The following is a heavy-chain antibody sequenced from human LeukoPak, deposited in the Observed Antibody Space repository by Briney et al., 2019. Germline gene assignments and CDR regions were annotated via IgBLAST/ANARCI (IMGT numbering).Heavy chain of an antibody. J-gene: IGHJ4*02. V-gene: IGHV4-59*01. CDR2: IYYSGRT. Sequence: PSETLSLTCSVSGGSISSYYWSWIRQPPGKGLEWIGYIYYSGRTSYNPSLKSRVTISVDTSKNQFSLRLSSVTAADTAVYYCARTGGSSWNGGQFDYWGQGTLVTVSS. CDR3: ARTGGSSWNGGQFDY. CDR1: GGSISSYY. D-gene: IGHD6-13*01.